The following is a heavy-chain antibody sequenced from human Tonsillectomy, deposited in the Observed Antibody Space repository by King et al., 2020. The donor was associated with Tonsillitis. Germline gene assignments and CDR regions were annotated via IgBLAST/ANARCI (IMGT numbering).Heavy chain of an antibody. J-gene: IGHJ3*02. CDR1: GFTFNNYN. CDR3: ARVTPWGFDAFDI. Sequence: VQLVESGGGLVKPGGSLRLSCAASGFTFNNYNMHWVRQPPGKGLEWVSSISSSGTYIYYADSVKGRFTISRDNANNSFYLQMNSLSAEDAAVYYCARVTPWGFDAFDIWGQGTVVTVSS. V-gene: IGHV3-21*01. D-gene: IGHD3-16*01. CDR2: ISSSGTYI.